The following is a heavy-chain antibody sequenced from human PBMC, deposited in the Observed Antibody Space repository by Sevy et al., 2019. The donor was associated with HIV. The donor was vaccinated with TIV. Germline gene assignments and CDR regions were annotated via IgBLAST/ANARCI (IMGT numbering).Heavy chain of an antibody. CDR3: AKXXXLAHYDFWSGYYKKRDGYYYYYGMDV. Sequence: GGSLRLSCAASGFTFSSYAMSWVRQAPGKGLEWVSAISGSGGSTYYADSVKGRFTISRDNSKNTLYLQMNSLRAEDTAVYYCAKXXXLAHYDFWSGYYKKRDGYYYYYGMDVWGQGTTVTVSS. CDR2: ISGSGGST. D-gene: IGHD3-3*01. V-gene: IGHV3-23*01. J-gene: IGHJ6*02. CDR1: GFTFSSYA.